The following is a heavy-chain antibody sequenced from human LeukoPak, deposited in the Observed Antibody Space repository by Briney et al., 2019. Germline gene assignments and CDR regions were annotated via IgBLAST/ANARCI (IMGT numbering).Heavy chain of an antibody. CDR3: ARGDYYDSSLTFDY. D-gene: IGHD3-22*01. J-gene: IGHJ4*02. Sequence: PSETLPLTCTVSGGSISSYYWSWIRQPPGKGLEWIGYIYYSGSTNYNPSLKSRVTISVDTSKNQFSLKLSSVTAADTAVYYCARGDYYDSSLTFDYWGQGTLVTVSS. CDR2: IYYSGST. CDR1: GGSISSYY. V-gene: IGHV4-59*01.